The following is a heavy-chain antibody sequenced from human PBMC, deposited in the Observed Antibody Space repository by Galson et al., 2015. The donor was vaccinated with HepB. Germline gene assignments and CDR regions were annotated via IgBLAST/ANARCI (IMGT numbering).Heavy chain of an antibody. CDR3: TTGLSYYDFWSGYSPDAFDI. V-gene: IGHV3-15*01. D-gene: IGHD3-3*01. CDR2: IKSRTDGGTT. CDR1: GFTFSIAW. Sequence: SLRLSCAASGFTFSIAWMSWVRQAPGKGLEWVGRIKSRTDGGTTDYAAPVKGRFTISRDDSKNTLYLQMNSLKTEDTAVYYCTTGLSYYDFWSGYSPDAFDIWGQGTMVTVSS. J-gene: IGHJ3*02.